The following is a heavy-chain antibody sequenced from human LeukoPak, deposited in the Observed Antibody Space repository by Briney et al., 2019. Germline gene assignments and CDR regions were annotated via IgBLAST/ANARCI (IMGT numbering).Heavy chain of an antibody. Sequence: GGSLRLSCVASGFTFSNYAMNWVRQAPGKGLEWVSSIRSSSTFIYYADSVKGRFTISRDNAKNSLYLQMNSLRAEDTAVYYCVRESSGWEFDFWGQGTLVTVSS. CDR1: GFTFSNYA. J-gene: IGHJ4*02. CDR3: VRESSGWEFDF. V-gene: IGHV3-21*01. D-gene: IGHD6-19*01. CDR2: IRSSSTFI.